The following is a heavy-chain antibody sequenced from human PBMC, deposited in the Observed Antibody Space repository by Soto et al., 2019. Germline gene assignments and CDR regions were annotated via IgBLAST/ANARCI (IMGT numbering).Heavy chain of an antibody. D-gene: IGHD2-15*01. J-gene: IGHJ1*01. CDR3: AHRRVECSGGSCSSGAEYFQH. Sequence: QITLKESGPTLVKPTQTLTLTCTFSGFSLSTSGVGVGWIRQPPGKALEWLALIYWDDDKRYSPSLKSRLTITKDTSKNQVVLTMTNMDPVDTATYYCAHRRVECSGGSCSSGAEYFQHWGQGTLVTVSS. CDR2: IYWDDDK. CDR1: GFSLSTSGVG. V-gene: IGHV2-5*02.